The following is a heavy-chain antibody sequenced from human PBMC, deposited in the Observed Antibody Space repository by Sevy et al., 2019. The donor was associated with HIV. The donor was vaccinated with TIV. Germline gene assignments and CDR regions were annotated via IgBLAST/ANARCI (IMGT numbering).Heavy chain of an antibody. D-gene: IGHD3-22*01. CDR2: ISYDGSNK. CDR1: GFTFSSYA. Sequence: GGSLRLSCAASGFTFSSYAMHWVRQAPGKGLEWAAVISYDGSNKYYADSVKRRFTISRDNSKNTLYLQMNSLRAEDTAVYYCARSQSYYDSSGYDFLDYWGQGTLVTVSS. V-gene: IGHV3-30-3*01. J-gene: IGHJ4*02. CDR3: ARSQSYYDSSGYDFLDY.